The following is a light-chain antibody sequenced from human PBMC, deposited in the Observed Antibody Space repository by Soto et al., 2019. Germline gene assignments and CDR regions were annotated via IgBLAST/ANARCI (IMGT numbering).Light chain of an antibody. CDR3: SSYAGSSNV. J-gene: IGLJ1*01. CDR1: SSDCGGYNY. Sequence: QSVLTQPPSASGSPGQSVAISCTGTSSDCGGYNYVSWYQQHPGKAPKLMIYEVNKRPSGVPDRFSGSKSGNTASLTVSGLQAEDEADYYCSSYAGSSNVFGTGTKVTVL. CDR2: EVN. V-gene: IGLV2-8*01.